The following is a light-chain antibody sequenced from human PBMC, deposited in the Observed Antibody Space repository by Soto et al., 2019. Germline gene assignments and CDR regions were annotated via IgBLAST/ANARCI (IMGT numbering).Light chain of an antibody. CDR1: QNIGST. J-gene: IGKJ2*01. Sequence: EVVMTQSPATLSASPGERVILSCRASQNIGSTLAWYQQRPGQAPRLLMYGASTRATETPARFSGSGSATDFTLTISSLQSEDFAVYYCEQYNNWPPYTFGQGTKLEIK. CDR2: GAS. V-gene: IGKV3-15*01. CDR3: EQYNNWPPYT.